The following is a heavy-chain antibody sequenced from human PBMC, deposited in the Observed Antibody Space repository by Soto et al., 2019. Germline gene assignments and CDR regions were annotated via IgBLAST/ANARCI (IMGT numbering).Heavy chain of an antibody. CDR3: ARDPAP. Sequence: QVQLQESGPGLVKPSETLSLTCTVSGGSITRGGYYWSWIRQHPGKGLEWIGYIYNSGTTYYNPSLKSRVTLSVATSKNQFSLKLTSVTAADPAVYYCARDPAPWGQGTLVTVSS. J-gene: IGHJ5*02. CDR2: IYNSGTT. V-gene: IGHV4-31*03. CDR1: GGSITRGGYY.